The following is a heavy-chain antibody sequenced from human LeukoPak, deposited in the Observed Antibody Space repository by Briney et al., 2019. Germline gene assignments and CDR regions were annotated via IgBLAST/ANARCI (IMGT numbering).Heavy chain of an antibody. V-gene: IGHV4-34*01. CDR1: GGSFSGYY. D-gene: IGHD3-22*01. J-gene: IGHJ4*02. Sequence: SETLSLTCAVYGGSFSGYYWSWIRQPPGKGLEWIGEINHSGSTNYNPSLKSRVTISVDTSKNQFSLKLSSVTAADTAVYYCARGPPEHYYDSSGYYAYFFDYWGQGTLVTVSS. CDR3: ARGPPEHYYDSSGYYAYFFDY. CDR2: INHSGST.